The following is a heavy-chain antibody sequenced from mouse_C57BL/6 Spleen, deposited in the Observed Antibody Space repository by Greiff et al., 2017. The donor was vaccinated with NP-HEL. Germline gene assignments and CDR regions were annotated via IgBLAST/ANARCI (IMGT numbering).Heavy chain of an antibody. D-gene: IGHD1-1*01. V-gene: IGHV5-16*01. CDR1: GFTFSDYY. CDR3: ARGGHYYGSSWYCDV. Sequence: EVMLVESEGGLVQPGSSMKLSCTASGFTFSDYYMAWVRQVPEMGLEWVANINSDGSSTYYLDSLKSRFIISSAYAKNILYLHMSSLKSEDTATYYCARGGHYYGSSWYCDVWGTGTTGTVSS. J-gene: IGHJ1*03. CDR2: INSDGSST.